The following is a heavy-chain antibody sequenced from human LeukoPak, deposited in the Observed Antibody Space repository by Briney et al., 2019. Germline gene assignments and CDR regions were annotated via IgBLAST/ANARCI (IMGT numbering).Heavy chain of an antibody. CDR1: GFTVSTNC. CDR3: ARRGQQLNY. CDR2: SSSSTI. Sequence: GGSLRLSCVVSGFTVSTNCMSWVRQAPGKGLEWVSSSSTIYYADSVKGRFTISRDNAKNSLYLQMNSLRAEDTAVYYCARRGQQLNYWGQGTLVTVSS. D-gene: IGHD6-13*01. V-gene: IGHV3-69-1*01. J-gene: IGHJ4*02.